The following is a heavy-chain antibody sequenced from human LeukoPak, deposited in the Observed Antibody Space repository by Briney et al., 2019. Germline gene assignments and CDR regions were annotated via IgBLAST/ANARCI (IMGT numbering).Heavy chain of an antibody. CDR2: ISASNGNT. CDR3: ARYPLSYSSNWHYYFDY. J-gene: IGHJ4*02. Sequence: ASVKVSCKASGYTFTSYGISWVRQAPGQGLEWMGWISASNGNTNYAQKLQGRVTMTTDTSTSTAYMELRSLTSDDTAVCYCARYPLSYSSNWHYYFDYWGQGTLLTVSS. D-gene: IGHD6-13*01. V-gene: IGHV1-18*01. CDR1: GYTFTSYG.